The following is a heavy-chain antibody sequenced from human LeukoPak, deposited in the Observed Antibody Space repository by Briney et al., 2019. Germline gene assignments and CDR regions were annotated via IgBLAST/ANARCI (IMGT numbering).Heavy chain of an antibody. CDR3: DRARFGYQRGGGMDV. J-gene: IGHJ6*02. D-gene: IGHD5-12*01. CDR2: ISWNSGSI. CDR1: GFTFDDYA. Sequence: GRSLRLSCAASGFTFDDYAMHWVRQAPGKGLEWVSGISWNSGSIGYAASVNGRFTISRDNAKNSLYLQMNSLRAEDTALYVYDRARFGYQRGGGMDVWGQGTTVTVSS. V-gene: IGHV3-9*01.